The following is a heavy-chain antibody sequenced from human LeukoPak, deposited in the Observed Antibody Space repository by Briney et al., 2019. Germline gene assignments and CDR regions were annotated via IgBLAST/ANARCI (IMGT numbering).Heavy chain of an antibody. Sequence: SETLSLTCTGSGGSIDSSGSYWGWIRQPPGKGLEWIGCVYYGGDAYYNPSLKSRVTISADLSKNQFSLSLISVTAADTALYYCARLFSRGWPYYYGLGAWGQGTTVTVSS. V-gene: IGHV4-39*01. CDR3: ARLFSRGWPYYYGLGA. CDR1: GGSIDSSGSY. CDR2: VYYGGDA. D-gene: IGHD6-19*01. J-gene: IGHJ6*02.